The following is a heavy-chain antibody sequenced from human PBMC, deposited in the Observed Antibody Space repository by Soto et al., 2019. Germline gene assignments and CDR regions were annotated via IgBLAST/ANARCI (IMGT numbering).Heavy chain of an antibody. J-gene: IGHJ4*02. CDR3: AREGGYYDSSGYYGY. CDR2: ISAYNGNT. Sequence: ASVKVSCKTSGYTFSNYGITWVRQAPGQPLEWMGWISAYNGNTNYAQKLQGRVTMTTDTSTSTAYMELRSLRSDDTAVYYCAREGGYYDSSGYYGYWGQGTLVTVSS. D-gene: IGHD3-22*01. V-gene: IGHV1-18*01. CDR1: GYTFSNYG.